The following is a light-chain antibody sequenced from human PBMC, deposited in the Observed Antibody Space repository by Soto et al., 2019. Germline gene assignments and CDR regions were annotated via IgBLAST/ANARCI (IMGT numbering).Light chain of an antibody. CDR1: QSVSSN. Sequence: EIVMTQSPVTLSVSPGEGATLSCRASQSVSSNLAWYQQKPGQAPSLLIYGAFTRATGIPARFSGTGSGTDFTLTISSLEPEDFAVYHCQQRSNWPLTFGGGTKVDIK. CDR3: QQRSNWPLT. CDR2: GAF. V-gene: IGKV3-11*01. J-gene: IGKJ4*01.